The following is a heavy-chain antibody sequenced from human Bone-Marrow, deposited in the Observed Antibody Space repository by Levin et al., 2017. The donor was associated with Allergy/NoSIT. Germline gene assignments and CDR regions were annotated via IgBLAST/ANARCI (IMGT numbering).Heavy chain of an antibody. J-gene: IGHJ3*02. CDR3: AKDQTTDYYYDSSGYYADAFDI. CDR2: ISGSGGST. D-gene: IGHD3-22*01. V-gene: IGHV3-23*01. Sequence: GESLKISCAASGFTFSSYAMSWVRQAPGKGLEWVSAISGSGGSTYYADSVKGRFTISRDNSKNTLYLQMNSLRAEDTAVYYCAKDQTTDYYYDSSGYYADAFDIWGQGTMVTVSS. CDR1: GFTFSSYA.